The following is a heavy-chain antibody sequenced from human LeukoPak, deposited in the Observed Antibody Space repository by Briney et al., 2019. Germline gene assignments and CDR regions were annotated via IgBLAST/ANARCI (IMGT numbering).Heavy chain of an antibody. CDR2: MSYDGSNK. J-gene: IGHJ4*02. D-gene: IGHD3-3*01. V-gene: IGHV3-30*04. Sequence: PGGSLRLSCAASGFTFSSYAMHWVRQAPGKGLEWVAVMSYDGSNKYYADSVKGRFTISRDNSKNTLYLQMNSLRAEDTAVYYCARGSERFLEWSPFDYWGQGTLVTVSS. CDR3: ARGSERFLEWSPFDY. CDR1: GFTFSSYA.